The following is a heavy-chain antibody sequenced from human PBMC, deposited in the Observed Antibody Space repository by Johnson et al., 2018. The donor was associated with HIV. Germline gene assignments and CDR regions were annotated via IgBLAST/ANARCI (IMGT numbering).Heavy chain of an antibody. Sequence: QVQLMESGGGVVQPGGSLRLSCAASRFTFSSYAMHLVRQAPGKGLEWVAFIQYDGTNKNYADSVKGRFTISRDNYKNILYLQMNSLKTEDTAVYYCTTDQVGRKYGGKYHIWGQGTMVTVSS. D-gene: IGHD3-16*01. CDR3: TTDQVGRKYGGKYHI. J-gene: IGHJ3*02. CDR2: IQYDGTNK. CDR1: RFTFSSYA. V-gene: IGHV3-30*02.